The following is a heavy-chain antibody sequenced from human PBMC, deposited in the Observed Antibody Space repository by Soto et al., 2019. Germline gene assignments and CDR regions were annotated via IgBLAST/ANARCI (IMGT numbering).Heavy chain of an antibody. V-gene: IGHV3-30*18. D-gene: IGHD3-10*01. J-gene: IGHJ6*02. CDR3: AKDRERGPDRGLDV. Sequence: QVQLMESGGGVVQPGRSLRLSCAASGFTFSHFGMHWVRQAPGKGLEWVALISSDLTHEFYVESVKGRFTISRDNSKNMLFLQRHSLRADDTAVYFCAKDRERGPDRGLDVWVPGTTVTVSS. CDR2: ISSDLTHE. CDR1: GFTFSHFG.